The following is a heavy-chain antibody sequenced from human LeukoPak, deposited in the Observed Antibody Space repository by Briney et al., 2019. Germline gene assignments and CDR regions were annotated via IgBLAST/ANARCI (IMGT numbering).Heavy chain of an antibody. CDR2: IYCSGST. Sequence: SETLSLTCTVSGGSISSYYWSWIRQPPGKGLEWIGYIYCSGSTNYNPSLKSRVTISVDTSKNQFSLKLSSVTAADTAVYYCARDNVDTAMAYFDYWGQGTLVTVSS. CDR3: ARDNVDTAMAYFDY. D-gene: IGHD5-18*01. J-gene: IGHJ4*02. V-gene: IGHV4-59*01. CDR1: GGSISSYY.